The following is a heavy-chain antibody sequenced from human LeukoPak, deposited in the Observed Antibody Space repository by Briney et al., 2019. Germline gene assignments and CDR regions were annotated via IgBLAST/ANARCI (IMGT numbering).Heavy chain of an antibody. J-gene: IGHJ4*02. Sequence: ASVKVSCKASGYTFTGYYMHWVRQAPGQGLEWMGWINPNSGGTNYAQKFQGRVTMTRDTSISTAYMELSRLRSDDTAVYYCARADGSTSQDGSDYWGQGTLVTVSS. CDR2: INPNSGGT. CDR3: ARADGSTSQDGSDY. CDR1: GYTFTGYY. V-gene: IGHV1-2*02. D-gene: IGHD2-2*01.